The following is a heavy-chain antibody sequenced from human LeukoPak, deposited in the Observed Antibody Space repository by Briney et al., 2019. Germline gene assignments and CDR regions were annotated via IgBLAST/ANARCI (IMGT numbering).Heavy chain of an antibody. J-gene: IGHJ4*02. CDR1: GGSISSYY. V-gene: IGHV4-59*01. CDR3: ARERLYYYDD. D-gene: IGHD2-21*02. CDR2: SGST. Sequence: PSESLSLTCTVSGGSISSYYWSWIRQPPGKGLEWIGYSGSTNYNPSLKSRVTISVDTSKNQFPLKLSSVTAADTAVYYCARERLYYYDDWGQGTLVTVSS.